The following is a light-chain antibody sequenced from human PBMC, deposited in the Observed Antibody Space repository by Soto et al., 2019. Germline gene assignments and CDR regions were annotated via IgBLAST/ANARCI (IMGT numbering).Light chain of an antibody. CDR2: WAS. V-gene: IGKV4-1*01. J-gene: IGKJ4*01. CDR3: QQFYSSPLT. CDR1: QSLLFSSNKKNY. Sequence: DIEMTQSPASLAVSLGERATINCKSSQSLLFSSNKKNYVAWYQQRPGQPPKLLIYWASSRESGVPDRFTGSGSGTDFTLSISSLQAEDVAVYYCQQFYSSPLTFGGGTKVDIK.